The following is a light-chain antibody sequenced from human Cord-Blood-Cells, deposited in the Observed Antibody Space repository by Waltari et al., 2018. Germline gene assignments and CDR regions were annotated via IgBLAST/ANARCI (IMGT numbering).Light chain of an antibody. Sequence: QSTLTQPRSVSGSPGQSVTISCTATSSDVGGYHYFSWYQQHPGKAPKLMIYDVSKRPSGVPDRFSGSKSGNTASLTISGLQAEDEADYYCCSYAGSYTVVFGGGTKLTVL. CDR2: DVS. CDR1: SSDVGGYHY. J-gene: IGLJ2*01. CDR3: CSYAGSYTVV. V-gene: IGLV2-11*01.